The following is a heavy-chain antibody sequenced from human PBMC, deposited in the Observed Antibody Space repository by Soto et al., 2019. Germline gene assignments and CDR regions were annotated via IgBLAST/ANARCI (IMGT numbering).Heavy chain of an antibody. J-gene: IGHJ4*02. Sequence: PGGSLRLSCTASGFTFSDCYMSWIRQAAGKGLEWLAYIRGSGSTTYYTDSVKGRFAISRDNARTSLYLQINRLRVEDSALYYCARSSLTYFEFWGQGTLVT. CDR3: ARSSLTYFEF. V-gene: IGHV3-11*01. CDR2: IRGSGSTT. CDR1: GFTFSDCY.